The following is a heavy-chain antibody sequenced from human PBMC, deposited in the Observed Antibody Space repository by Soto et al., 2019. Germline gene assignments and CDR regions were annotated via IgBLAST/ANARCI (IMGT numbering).Heavy chain of an antibody. Sequence: PGGSLRLSCAASGFTFSSYAMTWVRQAPGKRLEWVSGISGSGGTTSYTDSVKGRFTISRGNSKKTLFLEMKSLGVEDTAVYFCARDVWETTSRYYGLDLWGLGTTVTVSS. CDR3: ARDVWETTSRYYGLDL. CDR1: GFTFSSYA. J-gene: IGHJ6*02. D-gene: IGHD1-26*01. V-gene: IGHV3-23*01. CDR2: ISGSGGTT.